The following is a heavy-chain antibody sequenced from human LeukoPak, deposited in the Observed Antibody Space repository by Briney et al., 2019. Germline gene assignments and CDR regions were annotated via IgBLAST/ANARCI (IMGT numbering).Heavy chain of an antibody. CDR2: INQDGSAK. D-gene: IGHD3-16*01. J-gene: IGHJ4*02. Sequence: GGSLRLSCATSGFSFNNDWMDWVRQAPGKGLEWVANINQDGSAKNCFDSVKGRFTISRDNAQNSLYLQMNGLRVEDTAVYYCTRRLDEWGQGTLVTVSS. CDR1: GFSFNNDW. V-gene: IGHV3-7*01. CDR3: TRRLDE.